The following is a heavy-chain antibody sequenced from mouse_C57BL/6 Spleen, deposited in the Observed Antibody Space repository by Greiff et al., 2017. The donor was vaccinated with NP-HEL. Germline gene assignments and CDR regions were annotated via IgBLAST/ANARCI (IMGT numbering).Heavy chain of an antibody. J-gene: IGHJ3*01. CDR2: IYPGDGDT. Sequence: VQLVESGAELVKPGASVKISCKASGYAFSSYWMNWVKQRPGKGLEWIGQIYPGDGDTNYNGKFKGKATLTADKSSSTAYMQLSSLTSEDSAVYFCASGGNWGFAYWGQGTLVTVSA. V-gene: IGHV1-80*01. CDR1: GYAFSSYW. D-gene: IGHD4-1*01. CDR3: ASGGNWGFAY.